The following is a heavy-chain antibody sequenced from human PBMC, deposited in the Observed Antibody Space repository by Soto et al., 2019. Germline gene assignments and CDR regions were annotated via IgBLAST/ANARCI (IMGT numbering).Heavy chain of an antibody. D-gene: IGHD5-18*01. CDR2: IYDSGST. Sequence: SETLSLTCTVSGGSISSYYWSWIRQPPGKGLEWIGNIYDSGSTNYNPSLKSRVTISVDTSKNQFSLKLSSVTAADTAVYYCARHLRGYSYGPPYDYWGQGTLVTVSS. CDR1: GGSISSYY. J-gene: IGHJ4*02. V-gene: IGHV4-59*08. CDR3: ARHLRGYSYGPPYDY.